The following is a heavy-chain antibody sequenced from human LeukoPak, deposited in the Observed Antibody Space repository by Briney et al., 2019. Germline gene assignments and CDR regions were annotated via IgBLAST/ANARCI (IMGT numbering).Heavy chain of an antibody. Sequence: GGSLRLSCAASGFTVSSNYMSWVRQAPGKGLEWVSVLYSGGTTYYTDSVKGRFTISRDDSKSTLYLQMNSLRAEDTAVYHCATFYYDSSGSYVHYWGQGTLVTVSS. CDR3: ATFYYDSSGSYVHY. D-gene: IGHD3-22*01. J-gene: IGHJ4*02. CDR2: LYSGGTT. CDR1: GFTVSSNY. V-gene: IGHV3-53*01.